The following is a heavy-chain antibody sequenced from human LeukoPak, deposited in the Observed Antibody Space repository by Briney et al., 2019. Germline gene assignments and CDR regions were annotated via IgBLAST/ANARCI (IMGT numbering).Heavy chain of an antibody. J-gene: IGHJ6*02. CDR3: ARGPRVAVAGNAYYYGMDV. V-gene: IGHV4-61*02. CDR2: IYTSGST. CDR1: GGSTSSGSYY. Sequence: SETLSLTCTVSGGSTSSGSYYWSWIRQPAGKGLEWIGRIYTSGSTNYNPSLKSRVTISVDTSKNQFSLKLSSVTAADTAVYYCARGPRVAVAGNAYYYGMDVWGQGTTVTVSS. D-gene: IGHD6-19*01.